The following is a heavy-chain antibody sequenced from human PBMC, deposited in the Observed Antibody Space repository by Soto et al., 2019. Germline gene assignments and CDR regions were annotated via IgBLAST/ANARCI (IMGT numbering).Heavy chain of an antibody. V-gene: IGHV1-3*01. CDR2: INAGNGNT. Sequence: RASVKVSCKASGYTFTSYAMHWVRQAPGQRLEWMGWINAGNGNTKYSQKFQGRVTITRDTSASTAYMELSSLRSEDTAVYYCARDRVPAASLSYYYYYGMDVWGQGTTVTVSS. CDR1: GYTFTSYA. J-gene: IGHJ6*02. CDR3: ARDRVPAASLSYYYYYGMDV. D-gene: IGHD2-2*01.